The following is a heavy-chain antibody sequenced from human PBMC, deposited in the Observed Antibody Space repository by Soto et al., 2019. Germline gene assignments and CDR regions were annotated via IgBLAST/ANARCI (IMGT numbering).Heavy chain of an antibody. J-gene: IGHJ4*02. D-gene: IGHD6-13*01. CDR1: GGTFSGYA. V-gene: IGHV1-69*13. Sequence: GASVKVSCKASGGTFSGYAISWVRQAPGQGLEWMGGIIPIFGTANYAQKFQGRVTITADESTSTAYMELSSLRSEDTAVYYCARDRTEAAAGYYYWGQGTLVTVSS. CDR2: IIPIFGTA. CDR3: ARDRTEAAAGYYY.